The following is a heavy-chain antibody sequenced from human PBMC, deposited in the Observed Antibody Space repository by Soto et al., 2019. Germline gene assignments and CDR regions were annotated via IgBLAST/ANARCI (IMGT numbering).Heavy chain of an antibody. CDR3: ARDAYSTKATFDF. V-gene: IGHV3-7*05. CDR1: GFTFSVSW. J-gene: IGHJ4*02. Sequence: EVQLVESGGGLVQPGGSLRLSCAASGFTFSVSWMSWVRQAPGKGLEWVANIKQDGREKYYVDSVKGRFTISRDNAKNSLYLQMNSLRAEDTAVYYCARDAYSTKATFDFWGQVTLVTVSS. D-gene: IGHD2-15*01. CDR2: IKQDGREK.